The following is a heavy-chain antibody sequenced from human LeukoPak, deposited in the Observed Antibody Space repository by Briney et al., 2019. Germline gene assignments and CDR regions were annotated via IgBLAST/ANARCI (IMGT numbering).Heavy chain of an antibody. Sequence: ASVKVSCKASGGTFSSYAISWVRQAPGQGLEWMGRIIPIFGIANYAQKFQGRVTITADKSTSTAYMELSSLRSEDTAVYYCARGLVDTAMPLYYYGMDVWGQGTTVTVSS. CDR1: GGTFSSYA. CDR2: IIPIFGIA. D-gene: IGHD5-18*01. J-gene: IGHJ6*02. V-gene: IGHV1-69*04. CDR3: ARGLVDTAMPLYYYGMDV.